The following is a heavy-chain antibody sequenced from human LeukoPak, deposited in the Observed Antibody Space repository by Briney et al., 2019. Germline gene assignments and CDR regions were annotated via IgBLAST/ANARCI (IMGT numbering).Heavy chain of an antibody. CDR2: IKSKTDGGTT. J-gene: IGHJ4*02. D-gene: IGHD6-19*01. V-gene: IGHV3-15*01. CDR3: TTGWYSSGWYFDY. CDR1: GFTFSNAW. Sequence: GGSLRLPCAASGFTFSNAWMSWVRQAPGKGLEWVGRIKSKTDGGTTDYAAPVKGRFTISRDDSKNTLYLQMNSLKTEDTAVYYCTTGWYSSGWYFDYWGQGTLVTVSS.